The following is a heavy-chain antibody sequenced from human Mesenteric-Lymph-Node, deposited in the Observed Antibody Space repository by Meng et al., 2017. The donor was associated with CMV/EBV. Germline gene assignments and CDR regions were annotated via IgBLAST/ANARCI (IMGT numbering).Heavy chain of an antibody. CDR3: ASGGTAYYFDL. V-gene: IGHV3-23*01. CDR1: GFSFDNYA. CDR2: ISGNGETT. J-gene: IGHJ4*02. Sequence: GGSLRLSCAASGFSFDNYAMNWVRQAPGKGLEWVSVISGNGETTFYAESVKGRFIISRDNSKNTLYLQMDSLGAEDTAVYYCASGGTAYYFDLWGQGTLVTVSS. D-gene: IGHD1/OR15-1a*01.